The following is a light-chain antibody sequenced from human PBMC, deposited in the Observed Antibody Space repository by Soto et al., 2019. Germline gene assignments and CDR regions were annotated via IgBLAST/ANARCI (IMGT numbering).Light chain of an antibody. V-gene: IGLV2-18*02. Sequence: QSVLTQPPSVSGSPGQSVTISCTGTSSDVGNYNRVSWYQQPPGTAPKLMIYEVSNRPSGVPDRFSGSKSGNTASLTISGLQAEDEADYYCSSYTSSSTWVFGGWTKLTVL. CDR1: SSDVGNYNR. CDR3: SSYTSSSTWV. CDR2: EVS. J-gene: IGLJ3*02.